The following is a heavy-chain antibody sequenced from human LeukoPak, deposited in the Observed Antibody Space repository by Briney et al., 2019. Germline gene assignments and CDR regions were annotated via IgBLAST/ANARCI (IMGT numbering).Heavy chain of an antibody. Sequence: GGSLRLSCAASGFTFSRYGMHWVRQAPGKGLEWVAVIWYDGSNEYYADSMKGRFTIFRDNSKNTLHLQMNSLRAEDTAVYYCARPLVGDALDYWGQGTLVTVSS. J-gene: IGHJ4*02. CDR1: GFTFSRYG. V-gene: IGHV3-33*01. D-gene: IGHD1-26*01. CDR2: IWYDGSNE. CDR3: ARPLVGDALDY.